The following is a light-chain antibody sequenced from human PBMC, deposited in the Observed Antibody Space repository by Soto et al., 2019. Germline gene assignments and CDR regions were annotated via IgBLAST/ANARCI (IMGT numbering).Light chain of an antibody. J-gene: IGKJ4*01. CDR1: QSVSSH. Sequence: EIVLTQSPATLSLSPGERATLSCRASQSVSSHLAWYQQKPGQAPRLLIYDASNRATGIPARFSGSGSGTDFTLTISSLEPEDFAVYYCQQRSNWPLTFGGVTKVEIK. CDR3: QQRSNWPLT. V-gene: IGKV3-11*01. CDR2: DAS.